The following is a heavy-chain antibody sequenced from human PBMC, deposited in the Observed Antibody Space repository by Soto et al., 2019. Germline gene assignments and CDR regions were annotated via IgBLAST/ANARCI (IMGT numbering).Heavy chain of an antibody. CDR1: GYTFTSYG. J-gene: IGHJ4*02. V-gene: IGHV1-18*01. D-gene: IGHD1-26*01. CDR2: ISAYNGNT. Sequence: QVQLVQSGAEVKKPGASVKVSCKASGYTFTSYGISWVRQAPGQGLEWMGWISAYNGNTNYAQKLQGRVTMTTDTSTSTAYMKLRSLRSDDTAVYYCARAVLQWELLLFACDYWGQGTLVTVSS. CDR3: ARAVLQWELLLFACDY.